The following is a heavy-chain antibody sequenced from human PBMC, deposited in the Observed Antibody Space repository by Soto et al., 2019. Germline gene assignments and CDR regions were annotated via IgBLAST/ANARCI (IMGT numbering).Heavy chain of an antibody. CDR2: ITSGGTA. CDR3: AKESPFSGNTIHIDY. CDR1: GFTFSSYA. V-gene: IGHV3-23*01. D-gene: IGHD1-1*01. J-gene: IGHJ4*02. Sequence: EVQLLESGGGLVQPGGSLRLSCAASGFTFSSYAMSWVRQAPGKGLEWVSGITSGGTAYYPDSVKGRFTNYRDNSESTLYLQMNSLRDEDTGIYYCAKESPFSGNTIHIDYWGQGTLVTVSS.